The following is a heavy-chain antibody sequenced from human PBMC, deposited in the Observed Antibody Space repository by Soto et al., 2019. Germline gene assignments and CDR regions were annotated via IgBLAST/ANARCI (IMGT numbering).Heavy chain of an antibody. CDR2: IIPMYGTT. J-gene: IGHJ4*02. CDR1: GGSFSAYP. V-gene: IGHV1-69*06. D-gene: IGHD3-16*01. CDR3: ARDQRHDYAWGAKGIFDY. Sequence: QVHLVQSGAEVKKPGSSVKVSCKASGGSFSAYPISWVRQAPGKGLEWMGAIIPMYGTTNRAPKFQGRLTITADRSTNTAYMELSSLNSEDTAVYYCARDQRHDYAWGAKGIFDYWGQGTLVTVSS.